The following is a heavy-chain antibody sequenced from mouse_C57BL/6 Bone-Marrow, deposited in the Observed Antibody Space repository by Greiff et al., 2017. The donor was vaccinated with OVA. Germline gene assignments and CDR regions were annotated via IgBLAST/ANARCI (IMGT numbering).Heavy chain of an antibody. CDR3: ARVGDSYVDY. Sequence: EVQLVESGGGLVKPGGSLKLSCAASGFTFSSYAMSWVRQTPEKRLEWVATISDGGSYTYYPDNVKGRFTISRDNAKNNLYLQMSHLKSEDTAMYYCARVGDSYVDYWGQGTTLTVSS. J-gene: IGHJ2*01. CDR2: ISDGGSYT. V-gene: IGHV5-4*01. CDR1: GFTFSSYA. D-gene: IGHD6-5*01.